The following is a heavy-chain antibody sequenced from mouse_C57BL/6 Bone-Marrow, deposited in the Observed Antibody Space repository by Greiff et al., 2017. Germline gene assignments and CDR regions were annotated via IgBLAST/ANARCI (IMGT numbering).Heavy chain of an antibody. J-gene: IGHJ4*01. CDR1: GYTFTDYY. Sequence: VQLQQSGAELVRPGASVKLSCKASGYTFTDYYINWVKQRPGQGLEWIARIYPGSGNTYYNEKFKGKATLTAEKSSSTAYMQLSSLTSEDSAVYFCASLYDGYHYAMDYWGQGTSVTVSS. V-gene: IGHV1-76*01. CDR2: IYPGSGNT. D-gene: IGHD2-3*01. CDR3: ASLYDGYHYAMDY.